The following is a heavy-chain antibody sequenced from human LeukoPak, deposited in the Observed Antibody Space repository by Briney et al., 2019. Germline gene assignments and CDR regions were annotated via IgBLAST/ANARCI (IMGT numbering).Heavy chain of an antibody. D-gene: IGHD3-10*01. CDR3: VTSWVRQERDF. Sequence: GGSLRLSCAASGFSFRDYWMSWVRQAPGKGLEWVADIVPDGSGKTYVDSVKGRFTISRDNAQQSLYLQMDTLTAEDTAVYYCVTSWVRQERDFWGQGTLVTVSS. J-gene: IGHJ4*02. CDR2: IVPDGSGK. V-gene: IGHV3-7*01. CDR1: GFSFRDYW.